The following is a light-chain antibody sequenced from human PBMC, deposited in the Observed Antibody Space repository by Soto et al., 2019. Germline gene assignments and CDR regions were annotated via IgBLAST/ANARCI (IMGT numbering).Light chain of an antibody. V-gene: IGKV3-15*01. CDR1: QSVSST. CDR3: QQYNDWPRT. Sequence: EIVLTQSPGTLSLSPGERATLSCRASQSVSSTYIAWYQQKPGQAPRLLIYGASTRATGSPDRFSASGSATEFTLTISSLLSEDFAVYYCQQYNDWPRTFGQGTKVDIK. J-gene: IGKJ1*01. CDR2: GAS.